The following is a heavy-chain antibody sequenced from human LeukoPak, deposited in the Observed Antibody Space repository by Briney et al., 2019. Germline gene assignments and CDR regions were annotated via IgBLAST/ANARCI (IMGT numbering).Heavy chain of an antibody. D-gene: IGHD6-6*01. Sequence: GGSLRLSCAASGFXVSSNYISWVRQAPGKGLEWVSVIYSGGSTYYADSVKGRFTISRHNSKNTLYLQMNSLRAEDTAVYYCARLRIAARYYYYGMDVWGQGTTVTVSS. CDR3: ARLRIAARYYYYGMDV. J-gene: IGHJ6*02. CDR2: IYSGGST. CDR1: GFXVSSNY. V-gene: IGHV3-53*04.